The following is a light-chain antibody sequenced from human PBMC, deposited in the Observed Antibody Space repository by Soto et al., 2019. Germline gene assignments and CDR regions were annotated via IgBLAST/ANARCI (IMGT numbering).Light chain of an antibody. CDR2: TAS. Sequence: DIQLTQSPSFLSASVGDRVTITCRASQGIRSYLAWYQKKPVKAPSLLIYTASTLQNGVPSRFSGSGSGTEFTLTITILQPEDFATYYCQHLESSFPLSFGGGTKVEIK. CDR3: QHLESSFPLS. CDR1: QGIRSY. V-gene: IGKV1-9*01. J-gene: IGKJ4*01.